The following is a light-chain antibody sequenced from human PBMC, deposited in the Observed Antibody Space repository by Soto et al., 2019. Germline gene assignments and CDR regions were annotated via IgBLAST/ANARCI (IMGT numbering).Light chain of an antibody. V-gene: IGLV2-14*01. CDR3: SSYTSSSTWV. J-gene: IGLJ3*02. CDR2: EVS. CDR1: SSDVGGYNY. Sequence: QSALTQPASVSGSPGPSITISCTGTSSDVGGYNYVSWYQQHPGKAPKLMIYEVSNRPSGVSNRFSGSKSGNTASLTISWLQAEDEDDYYCSSYTSSSTWVFGGGTKLTVL.